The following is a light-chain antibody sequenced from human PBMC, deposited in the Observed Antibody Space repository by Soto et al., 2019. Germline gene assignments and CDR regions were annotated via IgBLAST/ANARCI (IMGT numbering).Light chain of an antibody. Sequence: DIRMAQSPSTLSASVGDRVTITCRASQTISKWLDWYQQKKERPPKLLIYKASSLQSGVPPRLSGSGYGTELTITISSLQHDDFESYYCQQYNNYLWTFGHGTQVDIK. J-gene: IGKJ1*01. V-gene: IGKV1-5*03. CDR3: QQYNNYLWT. CDR2: KAS. CDR1: QTISKW.